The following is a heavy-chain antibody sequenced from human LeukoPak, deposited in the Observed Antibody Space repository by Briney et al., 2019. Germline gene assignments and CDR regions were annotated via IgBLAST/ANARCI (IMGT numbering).Heavy chain of an antibody. Sequence: SVKVSCKASGGTFSSYAISWVRQAPGQGLEWMGGIIPIFGTANYAQKFQGRVTITTDESTSIAYMELSSLRSEDTAVYYCARVAGPDFAYDSSGYPTDWFDPWGQGTLVTVSS. CDR2: IIPIFGTA. V-gene: IGHV1-69*05. D-gene: IGHD3-22*01. J-gene: IGHJ5*02. CDR3: ARVAGPDFAYDSSGYPTDWFDP. CDR1: GGTFSSYA.